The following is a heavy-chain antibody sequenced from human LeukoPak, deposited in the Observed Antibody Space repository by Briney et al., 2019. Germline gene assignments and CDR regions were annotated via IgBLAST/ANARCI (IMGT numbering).Heavy chain of an antibody. D-gene: IGHD6-25*01. CDR3: ARFVGGYAYFDY. J-gene: IGHJ4*02. Sequence: GGSLRLSCAASGFTVSSNYMSWVRQAPGKGLEWVSVIYSGGSTYYADSVKGRFTISRDNSKNTLYLQMNSQRAEDTAVYYCARFVGGYAYFDYWGQGTLVTVSS. V-gene: IGHV3-53*01. CDR1: GFTVSSNY. CDR2: IYSGGST.